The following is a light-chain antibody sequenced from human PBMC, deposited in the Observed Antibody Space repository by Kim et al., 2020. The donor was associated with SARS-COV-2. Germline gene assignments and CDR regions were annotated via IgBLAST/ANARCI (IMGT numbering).Light chain of an antibody. CDR1: ENTKWY. J-gene: IGKJ1*01. Sequence: SETEGDTLTSQCRAIENTKWYLAWNQRKSGKAPHLLIYDASILAEGVPSRFSGSGYETEYSLTITSLQPEVMATYYCQQPRMFGPGTKVDSK. V-gene: IGKV1-5*01. CDR3: QQPRM. CDR2: DAS.